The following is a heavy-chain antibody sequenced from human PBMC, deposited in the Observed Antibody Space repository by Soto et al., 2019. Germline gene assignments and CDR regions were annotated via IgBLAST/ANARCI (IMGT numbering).Heavy chain of an antibody. Sequence: SETLSLTCTVSGASISSNVYYWGWIRQPPGRGLEWIGSISHSGTTYYNPSLKSRVTVSVDTPRNQFSLRLSSVTAADTAVYYCARLPSYNFWSGCPIDLWGQGALVTVSS. CDR2: ISHSGTT. J-gene: IGHJ5*02. V-gene: IGHV4-39*01. D-gene: IGHD3-3*01. CDR1: GASISSNVYY. CDR3: ARLPSYNFWSGCPIDL.